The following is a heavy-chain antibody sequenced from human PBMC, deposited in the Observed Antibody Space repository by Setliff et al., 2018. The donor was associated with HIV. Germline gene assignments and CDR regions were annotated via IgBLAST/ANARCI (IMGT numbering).Heavy chain of an antibody. D-gene: IGHD1-26*01. J-gene: IGHJ4*02. CDR3: ARGPWGYNGSYAGLPFDN. Sequence: SETLSLTCAVYGGFFSGCYWSWIRQPPGEGLEWIGEVNYSGNTNYNPSLKTRVNISVDTSKNQFSLNLGSVSAADTAVYYCARGPWGYNGSYAGLPFDNWGQGKLVTVSS. CDR1: GGFFSGCY. V-gene: IGHV4-34*01. CDR2: VNYSGNT.